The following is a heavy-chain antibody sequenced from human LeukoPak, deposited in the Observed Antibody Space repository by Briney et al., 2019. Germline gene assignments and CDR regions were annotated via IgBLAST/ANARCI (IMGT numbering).Heavy chain of an antibody. J-gene: IGHJ3*02. CDR1: GFTFSSYW. D-gene: IGHD5-12*01. CDR2: INSDGSSS. Sequence: GGSLRLSCAASGFTFSSYWMHWVRQAPGKGLVWVSRINSDGSSSSYADSVKGRFTISRDNAKNTLYLQMNSLRAEDTAVYYCARASPLATHHDAFDIWGQGTMVTVSS. V-gene: IGHV3-74*01. CDR3: ARASPLATHHDAFDI.